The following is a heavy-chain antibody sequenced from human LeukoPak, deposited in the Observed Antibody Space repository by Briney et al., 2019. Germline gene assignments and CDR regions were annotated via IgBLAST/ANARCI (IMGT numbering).Heavy chain of an antibody. CDR3: ARAQTYYYGSGSYYSFDY. D-gene: IGHD3-10*01. V-gene: IGHV1-69*06. CDR1: GGTFSSYA. J-gene: IGHJ4*02. Sequence: ASVKVSCKASGGTFSSYAISWVRQAPGQGLEWVGGIIPIFGTANYAQKFQGRVTITADKSTSTAYMELSSLRSEDTAVYYCARAQTYYYGSGSYYSFDYWGQGTLVTVSS. CDR2: IIPIFGTA.